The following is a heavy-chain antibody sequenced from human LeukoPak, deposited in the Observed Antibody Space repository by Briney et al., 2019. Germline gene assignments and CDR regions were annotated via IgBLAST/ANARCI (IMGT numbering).Heavy chain of an antibody. CDR2: ISGSGGST. D-gene: IGHD6-19*01. J-gene: IGHJ4*02. CDR1: GCTFSSYA. V-gene: IGHV3-23*01. Sequence: QSGGSLRLSCAASGCTFSSYAMSWVRQAPGKGLEWVSGISGSGGSTYYADSVRGRFTISRDNYKNTLYLQMNSLRAEDTAVYYCAKELAVAAAFDYWGQGTLVTVSS. CDR3: AKELAVAAAFDY.